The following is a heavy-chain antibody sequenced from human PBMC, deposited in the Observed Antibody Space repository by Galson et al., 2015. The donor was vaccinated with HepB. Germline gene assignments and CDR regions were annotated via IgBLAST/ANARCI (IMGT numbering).Heavy chain of an antibody. V-gene: IGHV1-69*13. J-gene: IGHJ3*02. CDR2: IIPIFGTA. CDR1: GGTFSSYA. Sequence: SVKVSCKASGGTFSSYAISWVRQAPGQGLEWMGGIIPIFGTANYAQKFQGRVTITADESTSTAYMELSSLRSEDTAVYYRAREYYYDSRVGGSLDAFDIWGQGTMVTVSS. CDR3: AREYYYDSRVGGSLDAFDI. D-gene: IGHD3-22*01.